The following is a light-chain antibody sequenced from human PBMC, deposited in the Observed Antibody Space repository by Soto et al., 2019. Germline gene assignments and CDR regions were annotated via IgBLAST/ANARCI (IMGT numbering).Light chain of an antibody. Sequence: TQSPGTLSLSPGERATLSCRASQSVSSSYLAWYQQKPGKVPKLLIYAASTLQSGVPSRFSGSGSGTDFTLTISSLQPEDVATYYCQNYNSAPRPFGPGTKVDIK. CDR3: QNYNSAPRP. CDR1: QSVSSSY. J-gene: IGKJ3*01. CDR2: AAS. V-gene: IGKV1-27*01.